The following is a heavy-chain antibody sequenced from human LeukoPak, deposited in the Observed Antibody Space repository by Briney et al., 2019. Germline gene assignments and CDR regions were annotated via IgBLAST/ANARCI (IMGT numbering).Heavy chain of an antibody. Sequence: SQTLSLTCAVSGGSISSGGYSWSWIRQPPGKGLEWIGYIYHSGSTYYNPSLKSRVTISVDRSKNQFSLKLSSVTAADTAVYCCASQLWFGEQNWFDPWGQGTLVTVSS. CDR2: IYHSGST. V-gene: IGHV4-30-2*01. J-gene: IGHJ5*02. CDR1: GGSISSGGYS. CDR3: ASQLWFGEQNWFDP. D-gene: IGHD3-10*01.